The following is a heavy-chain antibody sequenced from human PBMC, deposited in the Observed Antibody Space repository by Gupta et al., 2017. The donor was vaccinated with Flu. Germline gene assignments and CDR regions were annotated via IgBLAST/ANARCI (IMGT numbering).Heavy chain of an antibody. CDR3: ARGLRGGVGATTSVGYYYYGMDV. Sequence: QVQLQQWGAGLLKPSETLSLTCAVYGGSFSGYYWSWIRQPPGKGLEWIGEINHSGSTNYNPSLKSRVTISVDTSKNQFSLKLSSVTAADTAVYYCARGLRGGVGATTSVGYYYYGMDVWGQGTTVTVSS. J-gene: IGHJ6*02. V-gene: IGHV4-34*01. CDR1: GGSFSGYY. CDR2: INHSGST. D-gene: IGHD1-26*01.